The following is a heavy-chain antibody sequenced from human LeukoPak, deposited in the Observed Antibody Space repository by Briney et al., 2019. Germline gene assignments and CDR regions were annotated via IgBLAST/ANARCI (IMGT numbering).Heavy chain of an antibody. Sequence: GGSLRLSCAAPGFTFSGSAMHWVRQASGKGLGWLGRIRSKADSYTTAYAASVKGRFIVSRDDSKNTAYLQMNSLKTEDTAVYYCRAAADLNDYWGQGTLVTVSS. CDR2: IRSKADSYTT. CDR1: GFTFSGSA. J-gene: IGHJ4*02. V-gene: IGHV3-73*01. CDR3: RAAADLNDY. D-gene: IGHD6-13*01.